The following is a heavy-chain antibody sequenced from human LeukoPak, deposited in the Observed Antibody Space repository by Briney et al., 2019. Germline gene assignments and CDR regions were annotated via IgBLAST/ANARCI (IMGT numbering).Heavy chain of an antibody. D-gene: IGHD6-19*01. CDR2: IYPNNGAT. V-gene: IGHV1-2*02. Sequence: ASVKVSCKASGYTFTDYYIHWLRQPPGHGPEWMGWIYPNNGATFYAQKFQGRVMMTTDASIHTTYMELTSLRSDDTAVYYCARDPYPKYSTGWYSNYWGQGTLVTVSS. CDR3: ARDPYPKYSTGWYSNY. J-gene: IGHJ4*02. CDR1: GYTFTDYY.